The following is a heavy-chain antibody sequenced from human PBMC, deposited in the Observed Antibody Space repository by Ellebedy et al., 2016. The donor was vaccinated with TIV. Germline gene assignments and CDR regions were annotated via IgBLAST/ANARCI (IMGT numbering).Heavy chain of an antibody. CDR2: ISAYNGNT. Sequence: ASVKVSCXASGYTFTSYGISWVRQAPGQGLEWMGWISAYNGNTNYAQKLQGRVTMTTDTSTSTAYMELRSLRSDDTAVYYCARGGRRSIFGVVTNYYMDVWGKGTTVTVSS. J-gene: IGHJ6*03. D-gene: IGHD3-3*01. V-gene: IGHV1-18*01. CDR3: ARGGRRSIFGVVTNYYMDV. CDR1: GYTFTSYG.